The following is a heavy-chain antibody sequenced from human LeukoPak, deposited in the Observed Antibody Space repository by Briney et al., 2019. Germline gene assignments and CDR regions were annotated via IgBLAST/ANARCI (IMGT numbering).Heavy chain of an antibody. J-gene: IGHJ4*02. CDR3: AKIPLPNIAVAGTVDY. D-gene: IGHD6-19*01. V-gene: IGHV3-23*01. CDR1: GFTFSSYA. CDR2: ISGSGGST. Sequence: AGSLRLSCAASGFTFSSYAMSWVRQAPGKGLEWVSAISGSGGSTYYADSVKGRFTISRDNSKNTLYLQMNSLRAEDTAVYYSAKIPLPNIAVAGTVDYWGQGTLVTVSS.